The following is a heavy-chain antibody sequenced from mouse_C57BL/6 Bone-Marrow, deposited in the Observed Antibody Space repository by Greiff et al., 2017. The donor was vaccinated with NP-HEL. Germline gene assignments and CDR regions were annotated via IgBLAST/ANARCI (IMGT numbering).Heavy chain of an antibody. CDR1: GYTFTSYW. Sequence: QVQLQQPGAELVKPGASVKLSCKASGYTFTSYWMHWVKQRPGQGLEWIGMIHPNSGSTNYNEKFKSKATLTVDKSSSTAYMQLSSLTSEDSAVYYCARDGYYAYWYFDVWGTGTTVTVSS. V-gene: IGHV1-64*01. CDR3: ARDGYYAYWYFDV. D-gene: IGHD2-3*01. CDR2: IHPNSGST. J-gene: IGHJ1*03.